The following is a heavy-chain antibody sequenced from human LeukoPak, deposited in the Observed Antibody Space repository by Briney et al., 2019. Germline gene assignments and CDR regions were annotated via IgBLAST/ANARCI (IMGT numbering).Heavy chain of an antibody. J-gene: IGHJ4*02. D-gene: IGHD1-14*01. CDR2: IGPTGSDR. Sequence: PGGSLRLSCTASGLTFSTSGVNWVPQAPGKGVEGFASIGPTGSDRYHADSIKGRFTIYRDNANNFLYLQMNSLRAEDTAVYYCATETNGRHYDYWGQGTLLTVSS. CDR1: GLTFSTSG. V-gene: IGHV3-21*06. CDR3: ATETNGRHYDY.